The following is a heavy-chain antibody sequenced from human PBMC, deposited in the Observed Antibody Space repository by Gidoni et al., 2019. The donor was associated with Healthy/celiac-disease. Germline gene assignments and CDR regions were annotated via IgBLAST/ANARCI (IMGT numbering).Heavy chain of an antibody. CDR2: ISSSSRYI. V-gene: IGHV3-21*01. CDR3: ARNKY. Sequence: EVQLVESGGGLVKPGGSLSIACAASGFTFSSYSMNWVRQAPGKGLEWVSSISSSSRYIYSSDSVKGRFTISSYNAKNSLYLQMNSLRAEDTSVYYFARNKYLGQRTLVTVSS. J-gene: IGHJ4*02. CDR1: GFTFSSYS.